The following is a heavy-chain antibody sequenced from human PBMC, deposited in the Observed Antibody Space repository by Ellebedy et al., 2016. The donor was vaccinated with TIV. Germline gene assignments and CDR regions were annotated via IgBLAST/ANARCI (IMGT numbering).Heavy chain of an antibody. CDR3: ARVRRGSSGMDV. Sequence: ASVKVSCKASGYTFIANYIHWVRQAPGQGLEWMGWVNPDSGSTNLAHEFQGRVTLTRDTSINTAYMELRRLESDDTAVYFCARVRRGSSGMDVWGQGTTVIVS. CDR2: VNPDSGST. V-gene: IGHV1-2*07. CDR1: GYTFIANY. J-gene: IGHJ6*02. D-gene: IGHD6-13*01.